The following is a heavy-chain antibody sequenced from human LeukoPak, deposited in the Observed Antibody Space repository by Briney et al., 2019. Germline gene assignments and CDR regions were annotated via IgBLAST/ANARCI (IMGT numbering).Heavy chain of an antibody. D-gene: IGHD3-10*01. V-gene: IGHV3-66*01. CDR1: GFTVSNNY. CDR3: TRDYGVY. CDR2: IYSGGST. Sequence: GGSLRLSCAASGFTVSNNYMNWVRQAPGKGLEWVSVIYSGGSTYYADSVKGRFTISRDISKNTLFLQMNSLRAEDTAVYFCTRDYGVYWGQGTLVTVCS. J-gene: IGHJ4*02.